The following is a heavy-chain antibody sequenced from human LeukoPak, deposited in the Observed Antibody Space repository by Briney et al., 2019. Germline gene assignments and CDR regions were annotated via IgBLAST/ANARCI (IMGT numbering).Heavy chain of an antibody. CDR3: AKEGWLQATDLDS. J-gene: IGHJ4*02. CDR1: GFTFSGAW. D-gene: IGHD5-24*01. CDR2: IREDGTEK. V-gene: IGHV3-7*03. Sequence: GGSLRLSCTASGFTFSGAWMTWVRQAPGKGLEWVANIREDGTEKNYVDSVKGRFTISRDNANNSLHLQMNSLRTEDTALYYCAKEGWLQATDLDSWGQGTLVTVSS.